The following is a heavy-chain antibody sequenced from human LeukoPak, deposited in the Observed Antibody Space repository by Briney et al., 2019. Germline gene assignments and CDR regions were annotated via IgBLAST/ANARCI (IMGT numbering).Heavy chain of an antibody. CDR1: GFTFSSYA. CDR2: ISYDGSNK. Sequence: GRSLRLSCAASGFTFSSYAMHWVRQAPGKGLEWVAVISYDGSNKYYADSVKGRFTISRDNSKNTLYLQMNSLRAEDTAVYYCACTGRVTYYYYMDVWGKGTTVTVSS. CDR3: ACTGRVTYYYYMDV. V-gene: IGHV3-30*01. J-gene: IGHJ6*03. D-gene: IGHD3/OR15-3a*01.